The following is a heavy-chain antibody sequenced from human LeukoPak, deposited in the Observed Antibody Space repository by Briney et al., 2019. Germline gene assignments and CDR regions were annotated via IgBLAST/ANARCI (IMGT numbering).Heavy chain of an antibody. CDR3: ARAPERWYSYGSYTYYYMDV. CDR2: ISYSRST. D-gene: IGHD5-18*01. V-gene: IGHV4-59*01. Sequence: PSETLSLTCTVSGGSISSYYWNWIRQPPGKGLEWIGSISYSRSTNYNPSLESRVTISVDTSKNQISLKLSPVTAADTTVYYCARAPERWYSYGSYTYYYMDVWGKGTTVTVSS. CDR1: GGSISSYY. J-gene: IGHJ6*03.